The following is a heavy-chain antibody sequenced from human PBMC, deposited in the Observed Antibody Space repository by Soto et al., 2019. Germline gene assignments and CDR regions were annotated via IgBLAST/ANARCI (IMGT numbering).Heavy chain of an antibody. D-gene: IGHD6-19*01. V-gene: IGHV3-21*01. CDR2: ISSSSSYI. CDR1: GFTFSSYS. J-gene: IGHJ4*02. CDR3: VKGMDSSGWYRIKFILDY. Sequence: PGGSLRLSCAASGFTFSSYSMNWVRQAPGKGLEWVSSISSSSSYIYYADSVKGRFTISRDNAKNSLYLQMSSLRAEDTAVYYCVKGMDSSGWYRIKFILDYWGQGTLVTVSS.